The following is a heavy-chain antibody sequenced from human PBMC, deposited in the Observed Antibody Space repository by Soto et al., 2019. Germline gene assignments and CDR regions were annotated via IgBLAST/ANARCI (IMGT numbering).Heavy chain of an antibody. Sequence: QVQLVESGGGVVQLGRSLRLSCAASGFTFSSYGMHWVRQAPGKGLEWVAVIWYDGSNKYYADSVKGRFTISRDNSKNTLYLQMNSLRAEDTAVYYCARDGNHWGLDVWGQGTTVTVSS. V-gene: IGHV3-33*01. D-gene: IGHD7-27*01. CDR3: ARDGNHWGLDV. J-gene: IGHJ6*02. CDR2: IWYDGSNK. CDR1: GFTFSSYG.